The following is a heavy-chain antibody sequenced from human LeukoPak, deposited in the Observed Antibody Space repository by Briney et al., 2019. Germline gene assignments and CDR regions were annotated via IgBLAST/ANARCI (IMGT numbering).Heavy chain of an antibody. V-gene: IGHV4-39*07. D-gene: IGHD5-18*01. CDR2: IFYSGST. CDR3: ARIRGYSYGNFDY. Sequence: SETLSLTCTVSSGSISTSNYYWGWVRQPPGKALEWIGNIFYSGSTYYSPSLKSRVTISLDTSRNQFSLKLNSVTAADTAVYYCARIRGYSYGNFDYWGQGTLVTVSS. J-gene: IGHJ4*02. CDR1: SGSISTSNYY.